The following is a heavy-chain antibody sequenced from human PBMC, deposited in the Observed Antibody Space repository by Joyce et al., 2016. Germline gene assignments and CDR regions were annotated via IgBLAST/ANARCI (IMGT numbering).Heavy chain of an antibody. J-gene: IGHJ4*02. V-gene: IGHV1-18*01. CDR2: ISAYNGHT. Sequence: QLQLVQSGAEVKKPGASVKVSCKASGYIFTNYGITWVRQAPGQWLEWMGWISAYNGHTIYAQNLQGRVTLTTDTSTSTASMELMSLRSDDTAIYYCARTINWNCDYWGQGTLVTVSS. CDR1: GYIFTNYG. D-gene: IGHD1-7*01. CDR3: ARTINWNCDY.